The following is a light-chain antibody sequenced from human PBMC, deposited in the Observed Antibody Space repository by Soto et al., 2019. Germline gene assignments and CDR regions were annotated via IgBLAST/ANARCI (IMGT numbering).Light chain of an antibody. CDR3: SSYTITSAYWV. Sequence: QSALTQPASVSGSPGQSITISCTGTSGDIGSYNRVSWYQQHPGKAPKLIIYDVSDRPSGVSNRFSGSKSGNTASLTISGLQAEDEANYYCSSYTITSAYWVFGGGTKLTVL. CDR2: DVS. J-gene: IGLJ3*02. V-gene: IGLV2-14*03. CDR1: SGDIGSYNR.